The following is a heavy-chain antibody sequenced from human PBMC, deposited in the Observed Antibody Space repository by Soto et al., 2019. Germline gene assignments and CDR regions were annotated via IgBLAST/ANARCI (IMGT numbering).Heavy chain of an antibody. D-gene: IGHD6-13*01. J-gene: IGHJ4*02. CDR3: ARVRSLAAGGTFDY. CDR2: IFYSGST. CDR1: GGSVSSANYC. Sequence: QVQLQESGPGLVKPSETLSLTCTVSGGSVSSANYCWSWIRQPPGKGLEWIGYIFYSGSTNYNPSLKSRVTISVDTSKSRFSLKLSSVTAADTAVYYCARVRSLAAGGTFDYWGQGTLVSVSS. V-gene: IGHV4-61*01.